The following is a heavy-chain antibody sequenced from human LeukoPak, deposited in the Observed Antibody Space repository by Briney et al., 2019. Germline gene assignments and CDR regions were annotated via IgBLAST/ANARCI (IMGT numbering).Heavy chain of an antibody. Sequence: GGSLRLSCAASGFTFSSYGMHWVRQAPGKGLEWVAVIWYDGSNKYYADSVKGRFTISRDNSKNTLYLQMNSLRAEDTAVYYCARDSDAYSSSPGSWGQGTLVTVSS. D-gene: IGHD6-6*01. CDR3: ARDSDAYSSSPGS. CDR2: IWYDGSNK. V-gene: IGHV3-33*01. J-gene: IGHJ5*02. CDR1: GFTFSSYG.